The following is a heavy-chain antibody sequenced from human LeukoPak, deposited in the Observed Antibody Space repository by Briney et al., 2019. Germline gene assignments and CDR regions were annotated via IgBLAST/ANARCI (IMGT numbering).Heavy chain of an antibody. D-gene: IGHD3-22*01. CDR1: GGSISSYY. CDR3: ARGGHYDSSGSPFDC. J-gene: IGHJ4*02. CDR2: IDYSGST. V-gene: IGHV4-59*01. Sequence: SETLSLTCTVSGGSISSYYWSWIRQPPGKGLEWIGFIDYSGSTNYNPSLKSRVTISVDTSKNHFSLRLSSVTAADTAAYYCARGGHYDSSGSPFDCWGQGTLVTVSS.